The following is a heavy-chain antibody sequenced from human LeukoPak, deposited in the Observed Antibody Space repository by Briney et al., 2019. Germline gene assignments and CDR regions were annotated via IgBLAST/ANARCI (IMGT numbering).Heavy chain of an antibody. CDR3: AREGNYYDSSGYYGDAFDI. CDR1: GYTFTSYY. D-gene: IGHD3-22*01. V-gene: IGHV1-46*01. Sequence: ASVKVSCKASGYTFTSYYMHWVRQAPGQGLEWMGIINPSGGSTSYAQKFQGRVAMTRDTSTSTVYMELSSLRSEDTAVYYCAREGNYYDSSGYYGDAFDIWGQGTMVTVSS. J-gene: IGHJ3*02. CDR2: INPSGGST.